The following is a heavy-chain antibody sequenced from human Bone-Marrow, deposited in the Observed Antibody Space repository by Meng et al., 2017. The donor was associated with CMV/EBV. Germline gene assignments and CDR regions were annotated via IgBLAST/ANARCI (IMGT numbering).Heavy chain of an antibody. CDR2: IWYDGSKE. CDR1: GFTFSHYG. Sequence: QVHLVESGGGEVQPGRSLKLSCSASGFTFSHYGMHWVRQAPGKGLEWVAVIWYDGSKENYTDSVKGRFSISRDNSKNTLYLQMNSLRAEDTAMYYCARDTYAPPDYWGQGTLVTVSS. CDR3: ARDTYAPPDY. V-gene: IGHV3-33*01. D-gene: IGHD2-2*01. J-gene: IGHJ4*02.